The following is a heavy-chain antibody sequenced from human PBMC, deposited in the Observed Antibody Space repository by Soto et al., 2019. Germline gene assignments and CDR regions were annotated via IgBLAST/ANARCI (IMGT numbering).Heavy chain of an antibody. CDR1: GGSFSGYY. V-gene: IGHV4-34*01. D-gene: IGHD3-9*01. J-gene: IGHJ6*02. CDR2: INHSGST. Sequence: QVQLQQWGAGLLKPSETLSLTCAVYGGSFSGYYWSWIRQPPGKGLEWIGEINHSGSTNYNPSLKSRVTLSVDTSKNQFSLKLSSVTAADTAVYYCARVRYFDWSPGYYYGMDVWGQGTTVTVSS. CDR3: ARVRYFDWSPGYYYGMDV.